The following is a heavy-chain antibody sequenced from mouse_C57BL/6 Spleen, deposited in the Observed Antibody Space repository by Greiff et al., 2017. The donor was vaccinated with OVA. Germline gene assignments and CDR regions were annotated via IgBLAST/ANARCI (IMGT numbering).Heavy chain of an antibody. D-gene: IGHD2-2*01. CDR3: ARSYYGYDGDY. Sequence: VQLQQSGPELVKPGASVKISCKASGYTFTDYYMNWVKQSHGKSLEWIGDINPNNGGTSYNQKFKGKATLTVDKSSSTAYMELRSLTSEDSAVYYCARSYYGYDGDYWGQGTTLTVSS. V-gene: IGHV1-26*01. CDR2: INPNNGGT. CDR1: GYTFTDYY. J-gene: IGHJ2*01.